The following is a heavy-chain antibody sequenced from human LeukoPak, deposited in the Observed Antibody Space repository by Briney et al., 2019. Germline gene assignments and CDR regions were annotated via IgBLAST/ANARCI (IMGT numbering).Heavy chain of an antibody. D-gene: IGHD3-22*01. V-gene: IGHV3-21*01. CDR1: GFTFSSYS. J-gene: IGHJ4*02. Sequence: RGSLRLSCAASGFTFSSYSMNWVRQAPGKGLEWVSSISSSSSYIYYADSVKGRFTISRDNAKNSLYLQMNSLRAEDTAVYYCERERALGYYYDSSWGQGTPVTVSS. CDR3: ERERALGYYYDSS. CDR2: ISSSSSYI.